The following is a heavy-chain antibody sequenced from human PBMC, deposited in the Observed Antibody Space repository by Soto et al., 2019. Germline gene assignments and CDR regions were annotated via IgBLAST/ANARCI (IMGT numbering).Heavy chain of an antibody. Sequence: GGSLRLSCAASGFTFSSYGMHWVRQAPGKGLEWVAVIWYDGSNKYYADSVKGRFTISRDNSKNTLYLQMNSLRAEDTAVYYCARDRYCSGGSCSPAAFDIWGQGTMVTVSS. J-gene: IGHJ3*02. CDR3: ARDRYCSGGSCSPAAFDI. V-gene: IGHV3-33*01. D-gene: IGHD2-15*01. CDR2: IWYDGSNK. CDR1: GFTFSSYG.